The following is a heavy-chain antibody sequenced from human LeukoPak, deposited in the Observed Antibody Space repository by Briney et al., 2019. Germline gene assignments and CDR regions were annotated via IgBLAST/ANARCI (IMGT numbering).Heavy chain of an antibody. D-gene: IGHD1-26*01. CDR2: INAGNGNT. Sequence: ASVKVSCKASGGTFSSYAISWVRQAPGQRLEWMGWINAGNGNTKYSQKFQGRVTITRDTSASTAYMELSSLRSEDTAVYYCARDASNWDRYYYYGMDVWGQGTTVTVSS. CDR1: GGTFSSYA. CDR3: ARDASNWDRYYYYGMDV. V-gene: IGHV1-3*01. J-gene: IGHJ6*02.